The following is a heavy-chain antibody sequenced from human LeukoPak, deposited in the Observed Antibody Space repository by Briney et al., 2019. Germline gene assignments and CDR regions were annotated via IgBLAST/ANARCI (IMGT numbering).Heavy chain of an antibody. D-gene: IGHD3-16*01. V-gene: IGHV4-38-2*02. J-gene: IGHJ5*02. Sequence: SETLSLTCSVSGYSISSGFYWGWIRQPPGKGLEWIGEINHSGSTNYNPSLKSRVTISVDTSKNQFSLKLSSVTAADTAVYYCARGTYWGSPWFDPWGQGTLVTVSS. CDR1: GYSISSGFY. CDR2: INHSGST. CDR3: ARGTYWGSPWFDP.